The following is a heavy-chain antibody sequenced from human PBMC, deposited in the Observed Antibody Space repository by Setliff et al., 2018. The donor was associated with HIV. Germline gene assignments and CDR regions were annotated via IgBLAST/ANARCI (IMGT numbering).Heavy chain of an antibody. D-gene: IGHD3-10*01. CDR2: IYNTGST. CDR1: GGSISSGGFY. J-gene: IGHJ5*02. CDR3: ARGRMGYYGSGSYLP. V-gene: IGHV4-31*03. Sequence: SETLSLTCTVTGGSISSGGFYWTWIRQHPGKGLEWIGYIYNTGSTNSNPSLKSRVTISADTSKNQFSLKLTSVTAADTAVYYCARGRMGYYGSGSYLPWGQGMLVTVSS.